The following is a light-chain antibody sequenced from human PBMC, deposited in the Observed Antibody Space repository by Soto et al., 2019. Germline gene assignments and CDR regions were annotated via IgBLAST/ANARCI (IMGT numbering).Light chain of an antibody. J-gene: IGKJ1*01. CDR1: QDINRW. CDR3: LQHNSFPRT. Sequence: DIQMTQSPSTLSASVGDRVTITCRASQDINRWLAWYQQKPGKAPKILIYGASSLQSGVPPRFSGSGYGTEFTLTISNLQPEDFATYYCLQHNSFPRTFGQGTKVDIK. V-gene: IGKV1-5*01. CDR2: GAS.